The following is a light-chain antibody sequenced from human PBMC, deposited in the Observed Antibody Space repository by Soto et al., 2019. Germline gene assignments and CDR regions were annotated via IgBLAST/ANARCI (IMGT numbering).Light chain of an antibody. J-gene: IGLJ1*01. V-gene: IGLV2-23*02. CDR1: SSDVGIYNL. Sequence: QSVLTQPASVSGSPGQSITISCTGTSSDVGIYNLVSWYQQHPGKAPKLMIYEVSKRTSGVSNRFSGSKSGNTASLTISGLQAEDEADYYCCSYAGSSTFYVFGTGTKLTVL. CDR3: CSYAGSSTFYV. CDR2: EVS.